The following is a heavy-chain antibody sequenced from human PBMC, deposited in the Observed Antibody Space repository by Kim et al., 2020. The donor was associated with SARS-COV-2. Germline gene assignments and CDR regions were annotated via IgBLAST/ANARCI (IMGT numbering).Heavy chain of an antibody. CDR3: AKLPTLVVPDEPAFDY. CDR2: ISWNSGSI. Sequence: GGSLRLSCAASGFTFDDYAMHWVRQAPGKGLEWVSGISWNSGSIGYADSVKGRFTISRDNAKNSLYLQMNSLRAEDTALYYCAKLPTLVVPDEPAFDYWGQGTLVTVSS. CDR1: GFTFDDYA. J-gene: IGHJ4*02. D-gene: IGHD3-22*01. V-gene: IGHV3-9*01.